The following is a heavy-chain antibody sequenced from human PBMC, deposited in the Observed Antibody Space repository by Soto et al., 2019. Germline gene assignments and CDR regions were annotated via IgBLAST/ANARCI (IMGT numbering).Heavy chain of an antibody. J-gene: IGHJ3*02. CDR1: GFTLSSHY. Sequence: AGCLRLSSAVSGFTLSSHYMNWVRQAPGKGLEWVGRARKKGNTYTTEYAASVEGRFTISRDDSKNSLYLQMNSLKTEGTALYYCAREISGWAPDAFDIWGQGTMVTVSS. D-gene: IGHD6-19*01. CDR3: AREISGWAPDAFDI. CDR2: ARKKGNTYTT. V-gene: IGHV3-72*01.